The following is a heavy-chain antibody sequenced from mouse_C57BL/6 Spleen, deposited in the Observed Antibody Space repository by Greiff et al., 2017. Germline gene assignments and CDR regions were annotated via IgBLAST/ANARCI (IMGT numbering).Heavy chain of an antibody. CDR1: GYTFTSYW. Sequence: QVQLQQPGAELVMPGASVKLSCKASGYTFTSYWMHWVKQRPGQGLEWIGEIDPSDCYTNYNQKFKGKSTLTVDKSSSTAYMQLSSLTSEDSAVYYCARWLLNFYVWGKGTTVTVSS. D-gene: IGHD2-3*01. V-gene: IGHV1-69*01. CDR3: ARWLLNFYV. CDR2: IDPSDCYT. J-gene: IGHJ1*03.